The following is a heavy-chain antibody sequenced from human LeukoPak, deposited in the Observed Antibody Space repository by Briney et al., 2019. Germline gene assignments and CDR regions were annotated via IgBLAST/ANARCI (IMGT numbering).Heavy chain of an antibody. CDR2: ISGSGGST. CDR1: GFTFSSYA. Sequence: GGSLRLSCAASGFTFSSYAMSWVRQAPGKGLEWVSAISGSGGSTYYADSVKGRFTISRDNSKNTLYLRMNSLRAEDTAVYYCAKGTRKGGYYFDYWGQGTLVTVSS. V-gene: IGHV3-23*01. CDR3: AKGTRKGGYYFDY. J-gene: IGHJ4*02.